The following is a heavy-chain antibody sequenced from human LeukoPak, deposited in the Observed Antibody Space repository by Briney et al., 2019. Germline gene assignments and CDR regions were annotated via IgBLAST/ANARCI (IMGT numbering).Heavy chain of an antibody. V-gene: IGHV3-30*04. CDR2: ISYDGSNK. Sequence: GRSLRLSCAASGFTFSSYAMHWVRQAPGKGLEGVAVISYDGSNKYYADTVKGRFTISSDNSKNPLYLQMNSLRAEDTAVYYCARDRNYGMDVWGQGTTVTVSS. J-gene: IGHJ6*02. CDR1: GFTFSSYA. CDR3: ARDRNYGMDV.